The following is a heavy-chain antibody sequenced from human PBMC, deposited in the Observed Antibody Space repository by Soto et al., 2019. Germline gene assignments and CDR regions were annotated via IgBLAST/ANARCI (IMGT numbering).Heavy chain of an antibody. CDR2: ISWNSGSI. J-gene: IGHJ6*02. CDR3: AKDLGRYYYGSGTYPPYYYDGMDV. V-gene: IGHV3-9*01. D-gene: IGHD3-10*01. CDR1: GFTFDDYA. Sequence: PGGSLRLSCAASGFTFDDYAMHWVRQAPGKGLEWVSGISWNSGSIGYADSVKGRFTISRDNAKNSLYLQMNSLRAEDTALYYCAKDLGRYYYGSGTYPPYYYDGMDVWGQGTTATGSS.